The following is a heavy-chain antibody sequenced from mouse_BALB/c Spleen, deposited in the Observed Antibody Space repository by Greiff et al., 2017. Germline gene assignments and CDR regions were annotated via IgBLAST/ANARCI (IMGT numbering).Heavy chain of an antibody. J-gene: IGHJ4*01. Sequence: DVKLVESGGGLVKPGGSLKLSCAASGFTFSSYAMSWVRQTPEKRLEWVATISSGGSYPYYPASVKGRFTIARDNAKNPLYLQMSSLRSEDTAMYYCARRGYYGGGPAMDYWGQGTSVTVSS. CDR1: GFTFSSYA. CDR3: ARRGYYGGGPAMDY. CDR2: ISSGGSYP. V-gene: IGHV5-9-3*01. D-gene: IGHD1-1*01.